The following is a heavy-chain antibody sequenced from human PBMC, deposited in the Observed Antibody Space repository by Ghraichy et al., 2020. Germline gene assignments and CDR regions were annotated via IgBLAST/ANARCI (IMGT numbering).Heavy chain of an antibody. CDR2: IKPDGSVT. CDR3: TRDIPFNLGDY. V-gene: IGHV3-74*03. CDR1: QFTFSAHW. Sequence: GESLNISCAASQFTFSAHWMHWVRQDPGKGLMWVSSIKPDGSVTTYADSVKGRFTISRDNAKNTLYLQMNSLRAEDTAVYYCTRDIPFNLGDYWGQGTLVAVSS. J-gene: IGHJ4*02. D-gene: IGHD1-1*01.